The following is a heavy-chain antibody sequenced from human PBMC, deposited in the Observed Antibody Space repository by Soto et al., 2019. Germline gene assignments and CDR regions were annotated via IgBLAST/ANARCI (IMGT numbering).Heavy chain of an antibody. V-gene: IGHV5-51*01. CDR1: GYSFTSYW. CDR3: ARQPITMVRGVITEYYYGMVV. CDR2: IYPGDSDT. D-gene: IGHD3-10*01. Sequence: GESLKISCKGSGYSFTSYWIGWVRQMPGKGLEWMGIIYPGDSDTRYSPSFQGQVTISADKSISTAYLQWSSLKASDTAMYYCARQPITMVRGVITEYYYGMVVWGQGTKVTVSS. J-gene: IGHJ6*02.